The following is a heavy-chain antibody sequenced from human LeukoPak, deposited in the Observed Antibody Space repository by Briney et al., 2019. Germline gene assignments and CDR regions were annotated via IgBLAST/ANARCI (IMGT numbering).Heavy chain of an antibody. Sequence: GGSLRLSCAASGFTFSSYEMNWVRQAPGKGLGWVSYISSSGSTIYYADSVKGRFTISRDNAKNSLYLQMNSLRAEDTAVYYCARVPTYYYGSGSYHYYYYYGMDVWGQGTTVTVSS. CDR3: ARVPTYYYGSGSYHYYYYYGMDV. V-gene: IGHV3-48*03. CDR2: ISSSGSTI. J-gene: IGHJ6*02. D-gene: IGHD3-10*01. CDR1: GFTFSSYE.